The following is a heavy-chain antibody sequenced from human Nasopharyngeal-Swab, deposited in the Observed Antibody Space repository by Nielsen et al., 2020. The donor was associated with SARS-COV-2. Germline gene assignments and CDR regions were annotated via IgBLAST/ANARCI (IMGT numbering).Heavy chain of an antibody. CDR1: GFTFSSYW. D-gene: IGHD6-19*01. J-gene: IGHJ4*02. CDR3: ATGSSSGWSFDY. Sequence: GGSLRLSCAASGFTFSSYWMSWVRQAPGKGLEWVANIKQDGSEKYYVDSVKGRFTISRDNAKNSLFLQMNSLRAEDTAVYYCATGSSSGWSFDYWGQGTLVTVSS. CDR2: IKQDGSEK. V-gene: IGHV3-7*03.